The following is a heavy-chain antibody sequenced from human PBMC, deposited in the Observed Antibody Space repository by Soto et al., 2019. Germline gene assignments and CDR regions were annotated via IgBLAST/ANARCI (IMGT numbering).Heavy chain of an antibody. D-gene: IGHD2-15*01. J-gene: IGHJ1*01. V-gene: IGHV1-46*01. Sequence: QVQLVQSGAEVKKPGASVKVSCKTSGYIFTAYSMHWVRQAPGQGLEWMGVVNPSGGSAPYAQSFQCRVTLTRETSTSTFYMELSSLRSEDTAVYYCAREENCRGGTCYSEYFHHWGQGTLVTDSS. CDR1: GYIFTAYS. CDR2: VNPSGGSA. CDR3: AREENCRGGTCYSEYFHH.